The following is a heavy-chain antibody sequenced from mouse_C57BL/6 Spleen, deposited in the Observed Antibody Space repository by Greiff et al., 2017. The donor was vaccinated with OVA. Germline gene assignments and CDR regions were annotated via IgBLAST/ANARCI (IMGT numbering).Heavy chain of an antibody. Sequence: QVQLQQPGAELVKPGASVKLSCKASGYTFTSYWMHWVKQRPGQGLEWIGMIHPNSGSTNYNEKFKSKATLTVDKSSSTAYMQLSSLTSEDSAVYYWARGTITTVVATGGYFDVWGTGTTVTVSS. CDR2: IHPNSGST. CDR1: GYTFTSYW. J-gene: IGHJ1*03. CDR3: ARGTITTVVATGGYFDV. D-gene: IGHD1-1*01. V-gene: IGHV1-64*01.